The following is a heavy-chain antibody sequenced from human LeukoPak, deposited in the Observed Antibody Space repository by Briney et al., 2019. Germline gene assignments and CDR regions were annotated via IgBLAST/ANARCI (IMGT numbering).Heavy chain of an antibody. D-gene: IGHD3-22*01. CDR1: GFTFSTYN. CDR3: ARDEYYYDSSGYWDFDY. CDR2: ISSTSSTI. V-gene: IGHV3-48*04. J-gene: IGHJ4*02. Sequence: GGSLRLSCAASGFTFSTYNMNWVRQAPGKGLEWVSYISSTSSTIYYADSVKGRFTISRDNAKNSLYLQMNSLRAEDTAVYYCARDEYYYDSSGYWDFDYWGQGTLVTVSS.